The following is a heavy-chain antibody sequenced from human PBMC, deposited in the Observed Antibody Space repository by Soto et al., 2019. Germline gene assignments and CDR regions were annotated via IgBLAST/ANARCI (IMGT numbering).Heavy chain of an antibody. CDR1: GYTFTSYG. CDR3: ARGDPYQLLYGRPSNWFDP. J-gene: IGHJ5*02. D-gene: IGHD2-2*02. CDR2: ISAYNGNT. Sequence: GASVKVSCKASGYTFTSYGISWVRQAPGQGLEWMGWISAYNGNTNYAQKLQGRVTMTTDTSTSTAYMELRSLRSDDTAVYYCARGDPYQLLYGRPSNWFDPWGQGTLVTVSS. V-gene: IGHV1-18*01.